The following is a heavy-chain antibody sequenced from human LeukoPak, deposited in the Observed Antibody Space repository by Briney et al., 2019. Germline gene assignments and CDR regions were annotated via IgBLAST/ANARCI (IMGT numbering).Heavy chain of an antibody. CDR2: INWNGGST. CDR3: ARGKQGAGAFDI. CDR1: GFTFDDYG. Sequence: PGGSLRLSCAASGFTFDDYGMSWVRQAPGKGLEWVSGINWNGGSTGYAGSVKGRFTISRDNAKNSLYLQMNSLRAEDTALYHCARGKQGAGAFDIWGQGTMVTVSS. J-gene: IGHJ3*02. D-gene: IGHD1-26*01. V-gene: IGHV3-20*01.